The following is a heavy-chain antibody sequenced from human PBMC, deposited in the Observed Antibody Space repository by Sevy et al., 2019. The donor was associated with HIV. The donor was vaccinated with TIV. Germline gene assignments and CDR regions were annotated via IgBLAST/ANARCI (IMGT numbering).Heavy chain of an antibody. D-gene: IGHD3-16*01. CDR3: ASVALTFGGDPYECHSFMDV. CDR2: ISYDGKNK. J-gene: IGHJ6*03. Sequence: GGSLRLSCAASGFTFSSYDMHWVRQAPGKGLEWVAGISYDGKNKYYVDSVKGRFTISRDNSKNILYLQVNSLRAEDTAVYHSASVALTFGGDPYECHSFMDVWGKGTTVTVSS. V-gene: IGHV3-30*03. CDR1: GFTFSSYD.